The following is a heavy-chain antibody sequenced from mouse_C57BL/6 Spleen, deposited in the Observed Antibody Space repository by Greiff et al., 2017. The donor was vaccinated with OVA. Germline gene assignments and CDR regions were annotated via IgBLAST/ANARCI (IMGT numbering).Heavy chain of an antibody. V-gene: IGHV1-18*01. Sequence: EVQLQQSGPELVKPGASVKIPCKASGYTFTDYNMDWVKQSHGKRLEWIGDINPKNGGNNYNENFKGKATLTVYKSSSTAYMELRSLTSEDTAVYYCARKTTYYSNYEAFDYWGQGTTLTVSS. CDR1: GYTFTDYN. CDR3: ARKTTYYSNYEAFDY. CDR2: INPKNGGN. J-gene: IGHJ2*01. D-gene: IGHD2-5*01.